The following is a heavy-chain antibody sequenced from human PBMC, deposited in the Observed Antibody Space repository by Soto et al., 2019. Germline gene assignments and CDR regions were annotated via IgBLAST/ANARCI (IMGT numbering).Heavy chain of an antibody. Sequence: GGSLRLSCAASGFTFSSYGMHWVRQAPGKGLEWVAVISYDGSNKYYADSVKGRFTISRDNSKNTLYLQMNSLRAEDTAVYYCAKEGYDFWSGYLYYFDYWGQGTLVTVSS. J-gene: IGHJ4*02. D-gene: IGHD3-3*01. V-gene: IGHV3-30*18. CDR3: AKEGYDFWSGYLYYFDY. CDR1: GFTFSSYG. CDR2: ISYDGSNK.